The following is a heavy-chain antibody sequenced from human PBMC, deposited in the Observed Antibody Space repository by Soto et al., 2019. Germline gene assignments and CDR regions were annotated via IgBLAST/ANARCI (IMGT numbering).Heavy chain of an antibody. CDR3: ARDRIAAAGTRYYYYYGMDV. CDR2: IWYDGSNK. J-gene: IGHJ6*02. D-gene: IGHD6-13*01. V-gene: IGHV3-33*01. Sequence: QVQLVESGGGVVQPGRSLRLSCAASGFTFSSYGMHWVRQAPGKGLEWVAVIWYDGSNKYYADSVKGRFTISRDNSKNTLYLQMNSLRAEDMAVYYCARDRIAAAGTRYYYYYGMDVWGQGTTVTVSS. CDR1: GFTFSSYG.